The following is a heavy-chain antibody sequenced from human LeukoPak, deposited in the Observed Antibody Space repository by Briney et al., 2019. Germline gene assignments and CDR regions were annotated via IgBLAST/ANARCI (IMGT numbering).Heavy chain of an antibody. V-gene: IGHV4-39*01. J-gene: IGHJ5*02. CDR3: ARHYGP. D-gene: IGHD3-10*01. CDR2: IYDSGST. Sequence: PGGSLRLSCAASGFTFSVHPMNWVRQPPGKGLEWIGSIYDSGSTYYNPSLKSRVTISVDTSKNQFSLKLNSVTAADTAVYYCARHYGPWGQGTLVTVSS. CDR1: GFTFSVHP.